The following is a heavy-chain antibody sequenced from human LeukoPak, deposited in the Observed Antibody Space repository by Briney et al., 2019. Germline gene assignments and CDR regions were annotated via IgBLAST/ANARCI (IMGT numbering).Heavy chain of an antibody. Sequence: KTSETLSLTCTVSGGSISSYYWSWIRQPPGKGLEWIGYIYTRGSTNYNPSLKSRVTISVDTSKNQFSLKLSSVTAADTAVYYCARLQFLEWLQANWFDPWGQGTLVTVSS. D-gene: IGHD3-3*01. J-gene: IGHJ5*02. CDR2: IYTRGST. V-gene: IGHV4-4*09. CDR1: GGSISSYY. CDR3: ARLQFLEWLQANWFDP.